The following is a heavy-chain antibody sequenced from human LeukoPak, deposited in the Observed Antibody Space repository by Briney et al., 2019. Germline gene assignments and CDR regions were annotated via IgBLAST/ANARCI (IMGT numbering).Heavy chain of an antibody. D-gene: IGHD3-22*01. J-gene: IGHJ3*02. CDR1: GYTFTSYY. Sequence: ASVKVSCKASGYTFTSYYMHWVRQAPGQGLEWMGIINPSGGSTSYAQKFQGRVTMTRDMSTSTVYMELSSLRSEDTAVYYCASLYYYDSSGYLAFDIWGQGTMVTVSS. CDR2: INPSGGST. V-gene: IGHV1-46*01. CDR3: ASLYYYDSSGYLAFDI.